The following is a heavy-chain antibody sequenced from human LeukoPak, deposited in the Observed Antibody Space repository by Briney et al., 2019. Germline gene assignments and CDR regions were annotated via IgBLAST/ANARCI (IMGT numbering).Heavy chain of an antibody. Sequence: GGSLRLSCAASGFTFSDYYMSWIRQAPGKGLEWVSYISSSGSTIYYADSVKGRFTISRDDAQNSLYLQMNSLRAEDTALYYCARVARINYYDTSGYPDYWGQGTLVTVSS. CDR3: ARVARINYYDTSGYPDY. CDR2: ISSSGSTI. V-gene: IGHV3-11*01. D-gene: IGHD3-22*01. J-gene: IGHJ4*02. CDR1: GFTFSDYY.